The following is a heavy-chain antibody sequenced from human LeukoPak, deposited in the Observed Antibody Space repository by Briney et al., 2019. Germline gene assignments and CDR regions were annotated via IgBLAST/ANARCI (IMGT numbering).Heavy chain of an antibody. CDR2: INHRGST. V-gene: IGHV4-34*01. J-gene: IGHJ3*02. CDR3: ARQGGIAAPFDI. CDR1: GGSFSGYY. D-gene: IGHD1-26*01. Sequence: ASETLSLTCAVYGGSFSGYYWSWIRQPPGKGLEWIGEINHRGSTNYNPSLKSRVTISVDTSKNQFSLKLSSVTAADTAVYYCARQGGIAAPFDIWGQGTMVTVSS.